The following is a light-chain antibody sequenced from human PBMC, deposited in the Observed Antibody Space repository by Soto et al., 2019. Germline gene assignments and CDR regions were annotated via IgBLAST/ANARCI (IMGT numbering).Light chain of an antibody. CDR2: ATS. CDR1: QSIRSY. J-gene: IGKJ2*01. Sequence: DIQMTQSPSSLSASVGDRVTITCRTSQSIRSYLNWYQQKPGKAPKLLTYATSNLQSGVPSRFSGSESGTEFTLTISSVQPEDSATYYCQQGYRTPFTFGQGTKLEI. V-gene: IGKV1-39*01. CDR3: QQGYRTPFT.